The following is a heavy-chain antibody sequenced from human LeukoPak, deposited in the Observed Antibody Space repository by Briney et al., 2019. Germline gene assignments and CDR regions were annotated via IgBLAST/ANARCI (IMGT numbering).Heavy chain of an antibody. Sequence: GGSLRLSCAASGFTFSRYWMHWVRQAPGKGLVWVSRIDSDGTNRDYADSVKGRFTISRDNAKNTVYLQMNSLRAEDTAVYYCAKDVGYCSGGSCRAFDYWGQGTLVTVSS. CDR3: AKDVGYCSGGSCRAFDY. J-gene: IGHJ4*02. D-gene: IGHD2-15*01. V-gene: IGHV3-74*01. CDR1: GFTFSRYW. CDR2: IDSDGTNR.